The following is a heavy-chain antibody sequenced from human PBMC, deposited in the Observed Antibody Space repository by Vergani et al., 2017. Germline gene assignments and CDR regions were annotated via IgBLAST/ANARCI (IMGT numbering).Heavy chain of an antibody. D-gene: IGHD2-21*02. Sequence: QVQLVQSGAEVKKPGSSVKVSCKASGGTFSSYAISWVRQAPGQGLEWMGGIIPIFGTANYAQKFQGRVTITADESKSTAYMELSSLRSEDTAVYYCASAWAVPTYCGGDCYSPLEYYYGMDVWGQGTTVTVSS. V-gene: IGHV1-69*01. J-gene: IGHJ6*02. CDR1: GGTFSSYA. CDR2: IIPIFGTA. CDR3: ASAWAVPTYCGGDCYSPLEYYYGMDV.